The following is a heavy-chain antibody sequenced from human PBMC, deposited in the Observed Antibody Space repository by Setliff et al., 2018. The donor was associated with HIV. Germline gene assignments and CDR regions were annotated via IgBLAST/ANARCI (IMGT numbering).Heavy chain of an antibody. D-gene: IGHD3-22*01. CDR2: ISSTSSTM. J-gene: IGHJ3*02. CDR1: GFTFDRFW. V-gene: IGHV3-48*01. CDR3: ARSMNYDTSGWSFDGFDI. Sequence: GGSLRLSCAASGFTFDRFWMNWVRQAPGKGLECVSYISSTSSTMYYADSVKGRFTISRDNAKNSLYLQMNSLRAEDTAVYYCARSMNYDTSGWSFDGFDIWGQGTMVTVSS.